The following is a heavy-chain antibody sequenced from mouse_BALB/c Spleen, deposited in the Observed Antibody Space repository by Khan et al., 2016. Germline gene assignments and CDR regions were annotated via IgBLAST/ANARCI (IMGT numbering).Heavy chain of an antibody. Sequence: VQLQQSGAELVKPGASVKLSCTASGFNIKDTYMHWVKQRPEQGLEWIGRIDPANGNTKYDPKFQDKATVTSGTSSNAAYLQLSSRTSGDTAVYYCARGGCGWFAYRGQGTLVTVSA. CDR1: GFNIKDTY. V-gene: IGHV14-3*02. CDR3: ARGGCGWFAY. J-gene: IGHJ3*01. CDR2: IDPANGNT.